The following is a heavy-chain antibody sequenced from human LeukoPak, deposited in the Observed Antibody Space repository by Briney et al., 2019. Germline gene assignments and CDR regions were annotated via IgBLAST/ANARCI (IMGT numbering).Heavy chain of an antibody. D-gene: IGHD3-10*02. CDR2: MNPSDNGV. CDR3: ARYGRENWFDP. Sequence: ASVKVSCKASGYTFTGYYMHWVRQAPGQGLEWMGWMNPSDNGVNYAQKFQGRVTMTRDTSISTAYMELSRLRSDDTAVYYCARYGRENWFDPWGQGTLVTVSS. V-gene: IGHV1-2*02. J-gene: IGHJ5*02. CDR1: GYTFTGYY.